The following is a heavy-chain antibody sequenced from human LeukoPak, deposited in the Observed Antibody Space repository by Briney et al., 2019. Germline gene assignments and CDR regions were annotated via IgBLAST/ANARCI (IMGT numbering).Heavy chain of an antibody. CDR2: INTDGSSA. D-gene: IGHD1-26*01. CDR3: VRLSWELGDGGVT. Sequence: GGSLRLSCAASGFTFSSYWMHWVRQAPGKGLVWISRINTDGSSATYADSVKGRFTISRDNAKNTLYLQMNSLRAEDTAVYYCVRLSWELGDGGVTWGQGTLVTVSS. J-gene: IGHJ5*02. CDR1: GFTFSSYW. V-gene: IGHV3-74*01.